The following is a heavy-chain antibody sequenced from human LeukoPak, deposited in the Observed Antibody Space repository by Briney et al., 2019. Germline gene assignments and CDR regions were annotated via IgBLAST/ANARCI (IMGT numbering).Heavy chain of an antibody. CDR2: IFYTGST. J-gene: IGHJ5*02. CDR1: GGSISSYY. D-gene: IGHD6-13*01. Sequence: PSETLSLTCAVSGGSISSYYWSWIRQPPGKGLEWIGYIFYTGSTNYNPSLKSRVTISVDRSKNQFTLKLSSVTAADTAIYYCARAGVWQIDPWGQGTLVTVSS. V-gene: IGHV4-59*01. CDR3: ARAGVWQIDP.